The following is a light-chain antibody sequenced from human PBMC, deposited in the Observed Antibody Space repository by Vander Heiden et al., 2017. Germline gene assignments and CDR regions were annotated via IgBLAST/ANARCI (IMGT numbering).Light chain of an antibody. Sequence: YALTQPASVSGPHGQSITISCTGTTCHDGSYNYVSWYQQHPGKAPKLMIYDVSNRPSGVSDRFSGSKSGNTASLTISGLQAEDEADYYCSSYTTSSTWVFGGGTELTVL. CDR1: TCHDGSYNY. V-gene: IGLV2-14*01. CDR2: DVS. J-gene: IGLJ3*02. CDR3: SSYTTSSTWV.